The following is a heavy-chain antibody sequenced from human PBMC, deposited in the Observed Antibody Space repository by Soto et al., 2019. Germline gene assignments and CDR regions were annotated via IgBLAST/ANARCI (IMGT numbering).Heavy chain of an antibody. CDR2: IYTSASI. V-gene: IGHV4-4*07. CDR1: GADINTYS. J-gene: IGHJ6*02. CDR3: ARDREAGYNFYYGMDV. Sequence: KPSETLSLTCSVSGADINTYSWTWIRQPAGKGLEWIGRIYTSASINYNPSLRGRVTLSVDTSTNQVSLKLASVTAADTAVYYCARDREAGYNFYYGMDVWGQGTTVTVS. D-gene: IGHD6-19*01.